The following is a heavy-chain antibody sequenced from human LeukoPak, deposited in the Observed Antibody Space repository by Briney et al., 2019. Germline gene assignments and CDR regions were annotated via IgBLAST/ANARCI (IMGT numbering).Heavy chain of an antibody. V-gene: IGHV4-59*01. CDR1: GGSISSYY. D-gene: IGHD1-26*01. CDR2: IYYSGST. J-gene: IGHJ3*02. Sequence: SETLSLTCTVSGGSISSYYWSWIRQPPGKGLEWIGYIYYSGSTNYNPSLKSRVTISVDTSKNQFSLKLSSVTAADTAVYYCARSIVGATEDAFDIWGQGTMVTVSS. CDR3: ARSIVGATEDAFDI.